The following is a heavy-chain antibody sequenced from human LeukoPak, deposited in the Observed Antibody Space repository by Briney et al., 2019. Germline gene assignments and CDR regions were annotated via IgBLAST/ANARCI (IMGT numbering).Heavy chain of an antibody. D-gene: IGHD3-22*01. J-gene: IGHJ4*02. CDR2: ISGSAGSI. CDR1: GFTFSNYA. Sequence: GGSLRLSCAASGFTFSNYAMSWVRQAPGKGLEWVSGISGSAGSIYNADSVKGRFTISRDNSKNTVYLQMNSLTAEDTVVYYCAKSRGSGYYYAPFDYWGQGTLVTVSS. V-gene: IGHV3-23*01. CDR3: AKSRGSGYYYAPFDY.